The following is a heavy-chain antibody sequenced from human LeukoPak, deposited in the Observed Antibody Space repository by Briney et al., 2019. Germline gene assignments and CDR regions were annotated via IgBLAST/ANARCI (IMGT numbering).Heavy chain of an antibody. V-gene: IGHV1-18*01. CDR3: ARDRPDYDSSGYPPAGI. D-gene: IGHD3-22*01. J-gene: IGHJ3*02. CDR2: INAGNGNT. CDR1: GYTFTSYG. Sequence: GASVKVSCKASGYTFTSYGISWVRQAPGQRPEWMGWINAGNGNTKYSQKLQGRVTMTTDTSTSTAYMELRSLRSDDTAVYYCARDRPDYDSSGYPPAGIWGQGTMVTVSS.